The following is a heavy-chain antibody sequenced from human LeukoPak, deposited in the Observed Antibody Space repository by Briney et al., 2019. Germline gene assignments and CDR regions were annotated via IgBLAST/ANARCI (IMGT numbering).Heavy chain of an antibody. D-gene: IGHD3-22*01. Sequence: SETLSLTCAVSGNSISRGDYYWSWMRQPAGKGLEWVGRIYTSGSTTYTPSLKSRVTISGDTSENQFSLRLSSVTAADTAVYYCARASYSFSGWVPFDYWGQGTLVTVSS. J-gene: IGHJ4*02. CDR1: GNSISRGDYY. CDR3: ARASYSFSGWVPFDY. CDR2: IYTSGST. V-gene: IGHV4-61*02.